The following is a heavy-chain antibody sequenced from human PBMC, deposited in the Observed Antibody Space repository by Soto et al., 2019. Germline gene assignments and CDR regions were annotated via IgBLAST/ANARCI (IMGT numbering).Heavy chain of an antibody. CDR1: GFTFSRYA. Sequence: PGGSLRLSCVVSGFTFSRYATSWVRQAPGKGLEWVSGISGSGGTTDYADSVKGRFTISKDNSKNTLFLQLSSLRVEDTAVYYCVKDQFEHFPVSWGQGTLVTVSS. D-gene: IGHD3-16*01. CDR2: ISGSGGTT. V-gene: IGHV3-23*01. CDR3: VKDQFEHFPVS. J-gene: IGHJ4*02.